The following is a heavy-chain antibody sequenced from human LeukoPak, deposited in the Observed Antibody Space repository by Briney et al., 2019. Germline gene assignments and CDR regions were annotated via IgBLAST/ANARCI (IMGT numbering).Heavy chain of an antibody. D-gene: IGHD6-6*01. V-gene: IGHV3-7*01. CDR3: AKGGVIAAPIRYYYMDV. Sequence: GGSLRLSCAASGFTFSSYWMSWVRQAPGKGLEWVANIKQDGSEKYYVDSVKGRFTISRDNAKNSLYLQMNSLRPGDTAVYFCAKGGVIAAPIRYYYMDVWGKGTTVTVSS. J-gene: IGHJ6*03. CDR1: GFTFSSYW. CDR2: IKQDGSEK.